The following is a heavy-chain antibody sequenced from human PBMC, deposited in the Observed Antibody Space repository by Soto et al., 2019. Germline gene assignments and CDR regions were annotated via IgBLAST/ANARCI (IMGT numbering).Heavy chain of an antibody. D-gene: IGHD1-26*01. CDR1: GGSFSGYY. Sequence: SETLSLTCAVHGGSFSGYYWSWIRQPPGKGLEWIGYIHYSGSTNYSPSLKSRVTISINTSKNQFSLLLNSVTAADTAVYYCARAPGRGNYFDYWGQGILVTVSS. CDR2: IHYSGST. CDR3: ARAPGRGNYFDY. J-gene: IGHJ4*02. V-gene: IGHV4-59*01.